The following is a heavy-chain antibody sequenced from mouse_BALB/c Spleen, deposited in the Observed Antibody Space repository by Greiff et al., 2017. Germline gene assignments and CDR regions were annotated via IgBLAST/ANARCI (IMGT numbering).Heavy chain of an antibody. V-gene: IGHV2-9*02. CDR1: GFSLTSYG. CDR3: ARDDYETFAY. J-gene: IGHJ3*01. CDR2: IWAGGST. D-gene: IGHD2-4*01. Sequence: VKLQESGPGLVAPSQSLSITCTVSGFSLTSYGVHWVRQPPGKGLEWLGVIWAGGSTNYNSALMSRLSISKDNSKSQVFLKMNSLQTDDTAMYYCARDDYETFAYWGQGTLVTVSA.